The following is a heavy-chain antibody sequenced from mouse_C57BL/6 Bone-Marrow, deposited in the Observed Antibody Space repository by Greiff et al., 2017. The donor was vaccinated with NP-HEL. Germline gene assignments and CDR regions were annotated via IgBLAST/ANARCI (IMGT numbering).Heavy chain of an antibody. Sequence: QVQLQQSGAELVRPGTSVKVSCKASGYAFTNYLIEWVKQRPGQGLEWIGVINPGSGGTNYNEKFKGKATMTADKSSSTAYMQLSSLTSEDSAVYFCARWGVTTVVAPFAYWGQGTLVTVSA. J-gene: IGHJ3*01. CDR3: ARWGVTTVVAPFAY. CDR1: GYAFTNYL. D-gene: IGHD1-1*01. V-gene: IGHV1-54*01. CDR2: INPGSGGT.